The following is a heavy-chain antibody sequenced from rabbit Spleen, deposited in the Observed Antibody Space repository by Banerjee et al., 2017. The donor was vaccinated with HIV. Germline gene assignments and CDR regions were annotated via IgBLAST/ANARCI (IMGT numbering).Heavy chain of an antibody. CDR1: GFSFSSSYY. J-gene: IGHJ4*01. CDR3: VRDLGYDDYSEKGYFNL. D-gene: IGHD2-1*01. Sequence: QSLEESGGDLVKPGASLTLTCTASGFSFSSSYYSCWVRQPPGKGLEWIACVGSGGFTYYANWAKGRFTISSHNAQNTLYLQLNSLTAADTATYFCVRDLGYDDYSEKGYFNLWGQGTLVTVS. CDR2: VGSGGFT. V-gene: IGHV1S40*01.